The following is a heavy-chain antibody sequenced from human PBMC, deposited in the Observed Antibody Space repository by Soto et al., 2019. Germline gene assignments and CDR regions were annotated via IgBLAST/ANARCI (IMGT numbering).Heavy chain of an antibody. CDR3: ARDWDH. CDR1: GFTFSSYR. V-gene: IGHV3-7*01. Sequence: EVQLVASGGGLVQPGGSLRLSCAASGFTFSSYRMSWVRQAPGKGLEWVANINQDGSEKYYLDSVKGRFTISRDNAKNSMYLQWNSLRDEDTAVYYCARDWDHWGQGTLVTVSS. CDR2: INQDGSEK. J-gene: IGHJ4*02.